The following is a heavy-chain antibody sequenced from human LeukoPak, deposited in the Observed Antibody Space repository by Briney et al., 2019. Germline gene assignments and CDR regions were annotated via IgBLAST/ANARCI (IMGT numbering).Heavy chain of an antibody. D-gene: IGHD3-10*01. J-gene: IGHJ6*02. Sequence: GGSLRLSCAASGVTFDDYAMHGCRQAPGKGRVWFFLISGDGGSTYYADSVKGRFTISRDNSKNSLYLQMNSLRTEDTALYYCAKDMPPHYYYGSGSRPPRYYYYGMDVWGQGTTVTVSS. CDR3: AKDMPPHYYYGSGSRPPRYYYYGMDV. CDR1: GVTFDDYA. V-gene: IGHV3-43*02. CDR2: ISGDGGST.